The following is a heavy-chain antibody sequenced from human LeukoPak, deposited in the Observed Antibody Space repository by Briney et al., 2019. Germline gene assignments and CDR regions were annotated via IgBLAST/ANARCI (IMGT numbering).Heavy chain of an antibody. Sequence: SGTLSLTCTVSGGSISSYYWSWIRQPAGKGLEWIGRIYASGNTNYNPSLKSRVTMSVDTSKNLFALKLSSVTAADTAVYYCARGDGIAAAGTYYYYGMDVWGQGTTVTVSS. D-gene: IGHD6-13*01. CDR1: GGSISSYY. J-gene: IGHJ6*02. V-gene: IGHV4-4*07. CDR2: IYASGNT. CDR3: ARGDGIAAAGTYYYYGMDV.